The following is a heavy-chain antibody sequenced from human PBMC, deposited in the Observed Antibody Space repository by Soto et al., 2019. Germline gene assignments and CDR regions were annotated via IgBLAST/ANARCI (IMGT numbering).Heavy chain of an antibody. Sequence: GESLKISCKGSGYSFTSYWIGWVRQMPGKGLEWMGIIYPGDSDTRYSPSFQGQATISADKSISTDYLQWSSLKASDTAMYYCTRSHVDYYYYGMDVWGQGTTGSVSS. V-gene: IGHV5-51*01. CDR1: GYSFTSYW. CDR3: TRSHVDYYYYGMDV. J-gene: IGHJ6*02. CDR2: IYPGDSDT.